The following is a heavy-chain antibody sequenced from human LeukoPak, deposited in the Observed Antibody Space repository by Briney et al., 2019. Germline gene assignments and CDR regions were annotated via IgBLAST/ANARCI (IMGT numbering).Heavy chain of an antibody. D-gene: IGHD6-19*01. CDR2: ISGSGGST. J-gene: IGHJ4*02. CDR1: GFTFRNYA. V-gene: IGHV3-23*01. Sequence: GGSLRLSCAASGFTFRNYAMTWVRQAPGKGLEWVSGISGSGGSTFYADSVQGRFTISRDNSKNTLYLQMNSLRAEDTAVYYCAKTNPPTGYSSGWPYFDYWGQGTLVTVSS. CDR3: AKTNPPTGYSSGWPYFDY.